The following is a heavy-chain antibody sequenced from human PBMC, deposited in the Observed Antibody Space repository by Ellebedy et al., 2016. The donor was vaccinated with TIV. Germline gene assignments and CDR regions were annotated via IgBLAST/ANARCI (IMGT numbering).Heavy chain of an antibody. V-gene: IGHV4-59*01. CDR3: ARDTMTVWGEGWYYGMDV. CDR1: GGSIGTFY. D-gene: IGHD3-22*01. J-gene: IGHJ6*02. Sequence: SETLSLXXTVSGGSIGTFYWSWIRQPPGKGLEWIGSVFHSGSTHYNPSLKSRVTMSVNTSKNQFSLRLSSVTAADTADYYCARDTMTVWGEGWYYGMDVWGQGTTVTVSS. CDR2: VFHSGST.